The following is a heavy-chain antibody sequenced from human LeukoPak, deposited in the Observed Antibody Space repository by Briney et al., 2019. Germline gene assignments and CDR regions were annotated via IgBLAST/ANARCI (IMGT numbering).Heavy chain of an antibody. Sequence: PSETLSLTCTVSGGSISTSNYYWGWIRQPPGKGLEWIGNIFYSGSTYYSPSLKSRVTISLDTSRNQFSLKLNSVTAADTAVYYCARRTAHYYGSGSYYGYWGQGTLVTVSS. CDR3: ARRTAHYYGSGSYYGY. V-gene: IGHV4-39*07. J-gene: IGHJ4*02. CDR1: GGSISTSNYY. CDR2: IFYSGST. D-gene: IGHD3-10*01.